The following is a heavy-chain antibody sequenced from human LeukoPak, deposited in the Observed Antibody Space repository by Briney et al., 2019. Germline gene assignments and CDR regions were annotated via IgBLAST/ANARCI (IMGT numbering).Heavy chain of an antibody. CDR3: ARSGPAAADY. Sequence: SETLSLTCAVYGGSFSGYFWSWIRQPPGKGLEWIGEINHSGSTNHNPSLKSRVTISVDTAKNQFSLKLSSVTAADTAVYYCARSGPAAADYWGQGTLVTVSS. D-gene: IGHD6-13*01. CDR1: GGSFSGYF. J-gene: IGHJ4*02. V-gene: IGHV4-34*01. CDR2: INHSGST.